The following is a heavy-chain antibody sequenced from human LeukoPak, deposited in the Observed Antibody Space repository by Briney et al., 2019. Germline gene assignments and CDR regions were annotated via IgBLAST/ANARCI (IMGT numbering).Heavy chain of an antibody. CDR2: LRGSGSST. J-gene: IGHJ4*02. Sequence: GGSLRLSCVASGFIFNKHAMSWVRQAPGKGLEWVSGLRGSGSSTDYADSVKGRFTVSRDNSKNTLFLQMNSLRAEDTAIYYCAKERDYGPADYWGQGTLVTVSS. CDR3: AKERDYGPADY. V-gene: IGHV3-23*01. D-gene: IGHD4/OR15-4a*01. CDR1: GFIFNKHA.